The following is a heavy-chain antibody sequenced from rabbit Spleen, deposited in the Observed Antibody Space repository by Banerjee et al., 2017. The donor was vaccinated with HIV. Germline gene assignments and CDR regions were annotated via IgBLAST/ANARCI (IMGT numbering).Heavy chain of an antibody. J-gene: IGHJ6*01. Sequence: QSLEESGGGLVKPGGTLTLTCTASGFSFSSSDYMCWVRQAPGKGLEWISYIAGSSSGFTYSATWAKGRFTISKTSSTTVTLQMTSLTVADTATYFCARDTGSSFSSYGMDLWGPGTLVTVS. CDR1: GFSFSSSDY. CDR2: IAGSSSGFT. V-gene: IGHV1S40*01. D-gene: IGHD8-1*01. CDR3: ARDTGSSFSSYGMDL.